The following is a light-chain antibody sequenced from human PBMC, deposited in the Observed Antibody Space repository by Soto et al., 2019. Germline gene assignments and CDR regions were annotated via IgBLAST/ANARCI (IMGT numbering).Light chain of an antibody. CDR3: QQYGSSPQT. Sequence: EIVLTQSPGTLSLSPGERATLSCRASQSITSSYLAWYQQKPGQAPRLLIKGASSRATGIPDRFSGSGSGTDFTLTISRLEPEDFAVYYCQQYGSSPQTFGQGTKVEI. V-gene: IGKV3-20*01. CDR2: GAS. J-gene: IGKJ1*01. CDR1: QSITSSY.